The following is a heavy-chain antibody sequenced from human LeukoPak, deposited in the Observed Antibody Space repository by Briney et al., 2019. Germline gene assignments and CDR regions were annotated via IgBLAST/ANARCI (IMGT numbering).Heavy chain of an antibody. D-gene: IGHD1-26*01. CDR3: ARHRKNSGSYWPRFDY. CDR2: IYFSGTT. J-gene: IGHJ4*02. V-gene: IGHV4-30-4*01. Sequence: SETLSLTCTVSGGSISSDDYYWSWIRQPPGKGPEWIGYIYFSGTTYYNPSLKSRVTISIDTSKNQFSLKLSSVTAADRAVYYCARHRKNSGSYWPRFDYWGQGILVTVSS. CDR1: GGSISSDDYY.